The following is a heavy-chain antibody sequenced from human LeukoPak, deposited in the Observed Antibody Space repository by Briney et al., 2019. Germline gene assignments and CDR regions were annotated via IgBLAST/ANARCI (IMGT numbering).Heavy chain of an antibody. J-gene: IGHJ3*02. CDR2: IYYSGST. CDR1: GGSISSYY. D-gene: IGHD3-16*02. Sequence: SETLSLTCTVSGGSISSYYWSWIRQPPGKGLEWIGYIYYSGSTNYNPSLKSRVTISVDTSKNQFSLKLSSVTAADTAVYYCARRSIMITFGGVIARQDAFDIWGQGTMVTVSS. V-gene: IGHV4-59*08. CDR3: ARRSIMITFGGVIARQDAFDI.